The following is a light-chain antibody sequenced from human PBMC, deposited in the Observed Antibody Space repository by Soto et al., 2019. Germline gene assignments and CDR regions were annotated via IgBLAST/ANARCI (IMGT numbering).Light chain of an antibody. V-gene: IGLV2-14*01. CDR2: DVS. CDR3: CSYTSSTAVL. J-gene: IGLJ3*02. Sequence: QSALTQPASVSGSPGQSITISCTGTSRDVGGYNYISWYQQHPGKAPKLMIYDVSWRPSGVSNRFSGSKSGNTASLTISGLQAEDEADYHCCSYTSSTAVLFGGGTKLTVL. CDR1: SRDVGGYNY.